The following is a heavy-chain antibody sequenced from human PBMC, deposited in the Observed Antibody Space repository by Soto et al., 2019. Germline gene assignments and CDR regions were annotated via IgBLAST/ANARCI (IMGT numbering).Heavy chain of an antibody. CDR3: ARGRNGDY. J-gene: IGHJ4*02. D-gene: IGHD1-1*01. V-gene: IGHV1-18*01. Sequence: QVHLVQSGAEVKKPGASVKVSCKGSGYAFTTYGITWVRQAPGQGLEWMGWISAHNGNTNYAQKLQGRVTVTRDTSTTTAYMELRSLRSDDTAVYYCARGRNGDYWGQGALVTVSS. CDR2: ISAHNGNT. CDR1: GYAFTTYG.